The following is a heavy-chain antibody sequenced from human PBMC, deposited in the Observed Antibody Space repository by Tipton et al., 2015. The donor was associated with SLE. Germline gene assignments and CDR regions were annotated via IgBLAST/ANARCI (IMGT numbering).Heavy chain of an antibody. Sequence: QLVQSGAEVKKPGASVKVSCKASGYTFTSYGISWVRQAPGQGLEWLGWISAYNGNTNYAQKLQGRVTMTTDTSTSTAYMELRSLRSDDTAVYYCARVNSSGWAYYYYYYMDVWGKGTTVTVSS. CDR1: GYTFTSYG. V-gene: IGHV1-18*01. J-gene: IGHJ6*03. D-gene: IGHD6-19*01. CDR3: ARVNSSGWAYYYYYYMDV. CDR2: ISAYNGNT.